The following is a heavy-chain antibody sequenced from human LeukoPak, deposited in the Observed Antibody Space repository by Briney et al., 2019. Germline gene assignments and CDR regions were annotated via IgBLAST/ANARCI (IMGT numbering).Heavy chain of an antibody. CDR3: ARSKNYYDSSGYYSSI. CDR1: GYTFTSYD. CDR2: ISAYNGNT. D-gene: IGHD3-22*01. J-gene: IGHJ4*02. Sequence: AASVKVSCKASGYTFTSYDINWVRQAPGQGLEWMGWISAYNGNTNYAQKLQGRVTMTTDTSTSTAYMELRSLRSDDTAVYYCARSKNYYDSSGYYSSIWGQGTLVTVSS. V-gene: IGHV1-18*01.